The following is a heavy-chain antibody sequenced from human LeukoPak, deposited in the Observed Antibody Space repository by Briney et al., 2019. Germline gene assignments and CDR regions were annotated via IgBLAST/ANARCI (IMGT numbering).Heavy chain of an antibody. Sequence: ASVKVSCKASGYTFTIYGISWVRQAPGQGLEWMGWISAYNGNTNYAQTTQGRVTMTTDTSTSTAYMEMRSLRSDDTAVYYCARVDYYDSSGREWFDPWGQGTLVTVSS. CDR2: ISAYNGNT. CDR1: GYTFTIYG. D-gene: IGHD3-22*01. CDR3: ARVDYYDSSGREWFDP. J-gene: IGHJ5*02. V-gene: IGHV1-18*01.